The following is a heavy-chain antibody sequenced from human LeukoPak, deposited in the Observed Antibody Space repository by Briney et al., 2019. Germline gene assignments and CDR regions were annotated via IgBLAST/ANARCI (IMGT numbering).Heavy chain of an antibody. Sequence: SETLSLTCAVSGVAISRGGYAWNWIRQPPGKGLEWIAYIYHSGSTSYNPSLKSRVTISVDTSKNQFSLKLSSVTAADTAVYYCARYSFDFWSGSPGYYFDYWGQGTLVTVSS. V-gene: IGHV4-30-2*01. CDR2: IYHSGST. CDR1: GVAISRGGYA. J-gene: IGHJ4*02. CDR3: ARYSFDFWSGSPGYYFDY. D-gene: IGHD3-3*01.